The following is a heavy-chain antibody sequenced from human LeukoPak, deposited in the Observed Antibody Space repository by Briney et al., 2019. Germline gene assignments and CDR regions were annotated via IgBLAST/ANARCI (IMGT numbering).Heavy chain of an antibody. D-gene: IGHD6-13*01. J-gene: IGHJ4*02. CDR1: GFTFSNYI. CDR3: ARVQGGGYRTADC. CDR2: IIEDGSYQ. V-gene: IGHV3-30*04. Sequence: GRSLRLSCAASGFTFSNYIMHWVRQAPGKGLDWVAVIIEDGSYQSYADSVKGRFTISRDNFKNTLFLEMNSLRAEDTAMYYCARVQGGGYRTADCWGQGTLVTVSS.